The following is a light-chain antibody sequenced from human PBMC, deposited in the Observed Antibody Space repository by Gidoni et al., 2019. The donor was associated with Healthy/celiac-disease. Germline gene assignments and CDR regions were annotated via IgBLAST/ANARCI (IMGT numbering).Light chain of an antibody. CDR3: QQHKNCPPWT. Sequence: EIVMPQYPDTLSVSPGERATLSCRDSQSVSSNLAWYQQQPGQAPRLLIYGASTSATGIPARSSGSGSGTEITLTLSSLQSEAFAVYYCQQHKNCPPWTFGQGTKVEIK. CDR1: QSVSSN. J-gene: IGKJ1*01. V-gene: IGKV3-15*01. CDR2: GAS.